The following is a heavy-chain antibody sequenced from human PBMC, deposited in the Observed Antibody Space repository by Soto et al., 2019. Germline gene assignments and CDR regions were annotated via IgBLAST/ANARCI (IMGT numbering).Heavy chain of an antibody. V-gene: IGHV4-61*01. CDR1: GGSVSSGIYY. D-gene: IGHD3-22*01. Sequence: PSSTLSLTCSVSGGSVSSGIYYWCWIRQPPGKGLELIGYIYYSGSTNYNPSLKGRVTISVDTSKNQFSLKLSSVTAADTAVYYCARVAYNESSDFWSKWFDPWGQGIRVTFSS. J-gene: IGHJ5*02. CDR2: IYYSGST. CDR3: ARVAYNESSDFWSKWFDP.